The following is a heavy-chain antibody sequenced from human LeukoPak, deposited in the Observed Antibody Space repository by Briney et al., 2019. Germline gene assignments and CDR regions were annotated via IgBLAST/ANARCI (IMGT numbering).Heavy chain of an antibody. Sequence: PSETLSLTCTVSGGSINSRSHFWGWIRQPPGKGLEWIGSIYYTGSTYYNPSLKSRVTISVDTSKNQFPLKLSSVTAADTAIYYCARVGMGTTGGRLFDFWGQGTLVTVSS. CDR3: ARVGMGTTGGRLFDF. CDR1: GGSINSRSHF. D-gene: IGHD1-1*01. V-gene: IGHV4-39*06. J-gene: IGHJ4*02. CDR2: IYYTGST.